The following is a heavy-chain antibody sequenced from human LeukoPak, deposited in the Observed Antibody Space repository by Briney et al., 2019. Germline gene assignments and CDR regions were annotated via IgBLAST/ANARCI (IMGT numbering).Heavy chain of an antibody. J-gene: IGHJ4*02. D-gene: IGHD2-2*01. CDR2: IYPGDSDT. CDR1: GSRFTSYW. Sequence: GESLKISSKGSGSRFTSYWIGWVRPMPGKGLEWMGIIYPGDSDTRYSPSFQGQVTISADTSISTASLQWSRLKASDTAMYYCARPGGVVVPAAFDYWGQGTLVTVSS. V-gene: IGHV5-51*01. CDR3: ARPGGVVVPAAFDY.